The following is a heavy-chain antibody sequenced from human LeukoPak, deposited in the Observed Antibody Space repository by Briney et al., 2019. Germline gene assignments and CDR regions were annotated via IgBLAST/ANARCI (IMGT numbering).Heavy chain of an antibody. CDR1: GGSIRSYY. Sequence: KASETLSLTCTVTGGSIRSYYWSWIRQPPGKGLECIGYISYSGSTNYNPSLTSRVTISVDTSKNQFSLKLSSVTAADTAVYYCARQYSGSYSDYWGQGTLVTVSS. J-gene: IGHJ4*02. CDR3: ARQYSGSYSDY. CDR2: ISYSGST. V-gene: IGHV4-59*08. D-gene: IGHD1-26*01.